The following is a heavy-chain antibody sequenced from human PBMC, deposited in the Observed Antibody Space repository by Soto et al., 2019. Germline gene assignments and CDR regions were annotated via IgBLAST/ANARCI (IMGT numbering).Heavy chain of an antibody. CDR3: ARNNYGDYYYYGMDV. V-gene: IGHV3-30-3*01. CDR1: GFTFSSYA. CDR2: ISYDGSNK. D-gene: IGHD4-17*01. Sequence: GGSLRLSCAASGFTFSSYAMHWVRQAPGKGLEWVAVISYDGSNKYYADSVKGRFTISRDNSKNTLYLQMNSLRAEDTAGYYCARNNYGDYYYYGMDVWGQGTTVTVSS. J-gene: IGHJ6*02.